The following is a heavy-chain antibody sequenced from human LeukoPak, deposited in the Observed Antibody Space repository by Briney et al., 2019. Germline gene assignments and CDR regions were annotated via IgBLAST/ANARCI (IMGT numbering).Heavy chain of an antibody. CDR2: IYYSGST. CDR1: GGSIGSGGYY. D-gene: IGHD3-22*01. Sequence: SETLSLTCTVSGGSIGSGGYYWSWIRQHPGKGLEWIGYIYYSGSTYYNPSLKSRVTISVDTSKNQFSLKLSSVTAADTAVYYCARGDRDFTYYYDSSGYYYYPAHFDYWGQGTLVTVSS. CDR3: ARGDRDFTYYYDSSGYYYYPAHFDY. V-gene: IGHV4-31*03. J-gene: IGHJ4*02.